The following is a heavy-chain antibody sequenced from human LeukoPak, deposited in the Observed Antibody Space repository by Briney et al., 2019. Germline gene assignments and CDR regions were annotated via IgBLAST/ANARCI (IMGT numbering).Heavy chain of an antibody. CDR3: ARGAYYYED. CDR2: ISSSSSAI. CDR1: GFTFSSHS. V-gene: IGHV3-48*01. J-gene: IGHJ4*02. D-gene: IGHD3-22*01. Sequence: GGSLRLSCAASGFTFSSHSMNWVRQAPGKGLEWVSYISSSSSAIYYADSVKGRFTISRDNAKNSLYLQMNSLRAEDTAVYYCARGAYYYEDWGQGTLVTVSS.